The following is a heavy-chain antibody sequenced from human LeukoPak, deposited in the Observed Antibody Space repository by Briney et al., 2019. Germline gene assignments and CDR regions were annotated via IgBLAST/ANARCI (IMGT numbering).Heavy chain of an antibody. Sequence: SETLSLTCTVSGGSINSYYWSWIRQSPGKGLEWIGYIYDRESINYNPSLESRVTISVDTSKNQFSLELSSVTAADTAVYYCARGQPLVTTPYYYYMDVWGKGTTVTVSS. CDR2: IYDRESI. CDR3: ARGQPLVTTPYYYYMDV. D-gene: IGHD5-18*01. V-gene: IGHV4-59*12. J-gene: IGHJ6*03. CDR1: GGSINSYY.